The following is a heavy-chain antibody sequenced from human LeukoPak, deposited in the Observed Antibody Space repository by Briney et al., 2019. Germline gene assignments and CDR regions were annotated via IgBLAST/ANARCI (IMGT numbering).Heavy chain of an antibody. CDR2: IYYSGST. D-gene: IGHD3-10*01. CDR1: GGSISSYC. V-gene: IGHV4-59*08. Sequence: SGTLSLTCTVSGGSISSYCWSWIRQPPGKGLEWIGYIYYSGSTYYNPSLKSQVTISVDTSKNLFSLKLSSVTAADTAVYYCARGSGSYPYGMDVWGQGTTVTVSS. J-gene: IGHJ6*02. CDR3: ARGSGSYPYGMDV.